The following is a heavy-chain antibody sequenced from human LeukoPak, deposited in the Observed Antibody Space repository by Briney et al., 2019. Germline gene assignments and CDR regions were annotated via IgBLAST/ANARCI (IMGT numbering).Heavy chain of an antibody. Sequence: SVKVSCKASGGTFISYAISWVRQAPGQGLEWMGGIIPIFGTANYAQKFQGRVTITADESTSTAYMELSSPRSEDTAVYYCARVGEAPDIGGYYFDYWGQGTLVTVSS. CDR3: ARVGEAPDIGGYYFDY. J-gene: IGHJ4*02. CDR1: GGTFISYA. V-gene: IGHV1-69*13. D-gene: IGHD2-15*01. CDR2: IIPIFGTA.